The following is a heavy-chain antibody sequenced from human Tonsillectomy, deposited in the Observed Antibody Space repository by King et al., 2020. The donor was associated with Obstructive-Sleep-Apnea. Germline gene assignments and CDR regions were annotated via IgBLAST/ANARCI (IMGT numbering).Heavy chain of an antibody. D-gene: IGHD1-26*01. V-gene: IGHV3-74*01. CDR3: ARDEEWELPTYYNGLDY. CDR2: INSDGSST. J-gene: IGHJ6*02. Sequence: VQLVESGGGLVQPGGSLRLSCAASGFTFSSYWMHWVRQAPGKGLVWVSRINSDGSSTNYADSVKGRFTISRDNAKNTLYLQMNSLRAEDTAVYYCARDEEWELPTYYNGLDYWGQGTTVTVSS. CDR1: GFTFSSYW.